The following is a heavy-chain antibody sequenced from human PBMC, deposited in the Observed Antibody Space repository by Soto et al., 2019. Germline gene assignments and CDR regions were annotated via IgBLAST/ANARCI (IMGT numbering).Heavy chain of an antibody. CDR2: IGTAGDT. V-gene: IGHV3-13*01. D-gene: IGHD2-2*01. J-gene: IGHJ4*02. Sequence: EVQLVESGGGLVQPGGSLRLSCAASGFTFSSYDMHWVRQATGKGLEWVSAIGTAGDTYYPGSVKGRFTISRENAKNSLYLQMNSLRAGDTAVYYCARGGHEYCSSTRCQIFDYWGQGTLVTVSS. CDR1: GFTFSSYD. CDR3: ARGGHEYCSSTRCQIFDY.